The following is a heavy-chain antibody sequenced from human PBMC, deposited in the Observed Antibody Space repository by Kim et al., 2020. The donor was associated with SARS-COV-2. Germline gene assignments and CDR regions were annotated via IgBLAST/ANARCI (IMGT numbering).Heavy chain of an antibody. J-gene: IGHJ2*01. V-gene: IGHV4-59*01. CDR2: IYYSGST. CDR3: ARDHREGLRYTSNWYFD. D-gene: IGHD3-9*01. Sequence: SETLSLTCTVSGGSISSYYWSWIRQPPGKGLEWIGDIYYSGSTNYNPSLKSRVTISVDTSKNQFSLKLSSVTAADTAVYYCARDHREGLRYTSNWYFD. CDR1: GGSISSYY.